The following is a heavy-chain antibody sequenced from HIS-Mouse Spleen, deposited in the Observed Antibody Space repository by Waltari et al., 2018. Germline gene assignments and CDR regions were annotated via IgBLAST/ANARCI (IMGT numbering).Heavy chain of an antibody. CDR2: IDWDDDK. V-gene: IGHV2-70*15. CDR1: GFSLSTSGLC. D-gene: IGHD6-19*01. J-gene: IGHJ4*02. CDR3: ARIAEGYSSGWYAFDY. Sequence: QVTLRESGPALVKPTQTLTLTCTFSGFSLSTSGLCVSWIRQPPGKALEWLARIDWDDDKYYSTPLKTRLTISKETSKNQVVLTMTNMDPVDTATYYCARIAEGYSSGWYAFDYWGQGTLVTVSS.